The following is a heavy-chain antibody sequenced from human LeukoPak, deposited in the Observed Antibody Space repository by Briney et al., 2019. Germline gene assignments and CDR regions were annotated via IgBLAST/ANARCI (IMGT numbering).Heavy chain of an antibody. Sequence: GGSLRLSCVASGFTFSSYTMTWVRQPPGRGLEWVSSISTSSSYMYYGNSVKGRFTISRDNAKNSLYLQMSSLRAEDTAVYYCARDLEDYNNYGEMGFWGQGTLVTVSS. CDR2: ISTSSSYM. CDR3: ARDLEDYNNYGEMGF. CDR1: GFTFSSYT. D-gene: IGHD4-11*01. J-gene: IGHJ4*02. V-gene: IGHV3-21*01.